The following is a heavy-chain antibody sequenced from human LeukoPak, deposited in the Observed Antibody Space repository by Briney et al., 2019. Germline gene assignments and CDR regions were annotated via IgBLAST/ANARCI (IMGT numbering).Heavy chain of an antibody. CDR2: INPSGGST. Sequence: ASVKVSCKASGYTFTSYYMHWVRQAPGQGLEWMGIINPSGGSTSYAQKLQGRVTMTRDTSTSTVYMELSSLRSEDTAVYYCAREHYYDSQVGGVDYWGQGTLVTVSS. D-gene: IGHD3-22*01. J-gene: IGHJ4*02. CDR3: AREHYYDSQVGGVDY. CDR1: GYTFTSYY. V-gene: IGHV1-46*01.